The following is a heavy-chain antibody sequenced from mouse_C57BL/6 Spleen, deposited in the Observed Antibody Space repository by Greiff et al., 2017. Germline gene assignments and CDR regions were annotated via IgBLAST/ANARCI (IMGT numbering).Heavy chain of an antibody. V-gene: IGHV1-82*01. CDR1: GYAFSSSW. J-gene: IGHJ2*01. CDR3: ARRLTGYYFDY. Sequence: VQLQQSGPELVKPGASVKISCKASGYAFSSSWMNWVKQRPGKGLEWIGRIYPGDGDTNYNGKFKGKATLTADKSSSTAYMQLSSLTSEDSAVSFCARRLTGYYFDYWGQGTTLTVSS. D-gene: IGHD4-1*01. CDR2: IYPGDGDT.